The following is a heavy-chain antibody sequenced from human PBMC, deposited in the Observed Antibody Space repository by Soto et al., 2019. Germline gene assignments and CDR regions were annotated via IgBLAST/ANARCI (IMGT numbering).Heavy chain of an antibody. CDR1: GFTFSSYA. V-gene: IGHV3-23*01. CDR2: ISGSGGST. Sequence: GGSLRLSCAASGFTFSSYAMSWVRQAPGKGLEWVSAISGSGGSTYYADSVKGRFTISRDNSKNTLYPQMNSLRAEDTAVYYCAKVFVXMEWLLYPTYYYYGMDVWGQGTTVTVSS. J-gene: IGHJ6*02. CDR3: AKVFVXMEWLLYPTYYYYGMDV. D-gene: IGHD3-3*01.